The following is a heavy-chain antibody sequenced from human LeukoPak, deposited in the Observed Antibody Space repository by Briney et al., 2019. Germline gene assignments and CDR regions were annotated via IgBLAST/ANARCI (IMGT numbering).Heavy chain of an antibody. V-gene: IGHV4-4*08. CDR3: VRDRELTY. CDR2: VYSSGNT. Sequence: SETLSLTCTVSDGSISIYYWSWIRQPSGKGLEWIGYVYSSGNTNYSPSLKGRAIIPADTSKNQFSLKLTSVTAADTAVYYCVRDRELTYWGQGILVTVSS. J-gene: IGHJ4*02. D-gene: IGHD3-10*01. CDR1: DGSISIYY.